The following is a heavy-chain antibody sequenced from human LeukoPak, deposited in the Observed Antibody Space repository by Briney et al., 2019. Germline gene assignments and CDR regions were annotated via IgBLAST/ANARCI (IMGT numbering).Heavy chain of an antibody. J-gene: IGHJ5*02. Sequence: ASVKVSCKASGHTFTSYGISWVRQAPGQGLEWMGWISAYNGNTNYAQKLQGRVTMTTDTSTSTAYMELRSLRSDDTAAYYCARGDMVRGVIGWFDPWGQGTLVTVSS. CDR1: GHTFTSYG. CDR3: ARGDMVRGVIGWFDP. CDR2: ISAYNGNT. D-gene: IGHD3-10*01. V-gene: IGHV1-18*01.